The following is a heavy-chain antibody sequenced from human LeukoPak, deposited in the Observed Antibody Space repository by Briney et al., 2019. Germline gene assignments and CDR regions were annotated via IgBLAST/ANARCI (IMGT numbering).Heavy chain of an antibody. CDR3: ARGESVGVVDGTFAEYFHH. CDR2: IYTSGST. J-gene: IGHJ1*01. V-gene: IGHV4-4*09. CDR1: GGSMNRYY. D-gene: IGHD6-19*01. Sequence: SETLSLTCTVSGGSMNRYYWSWIRQPPGKGLEWIGYIYTSGSTNYNPSLKSRVTISVDTSKSQSSLKLSSVPAADTAVYYCARGESVGVVDGTFAEYFHHWGQGTLVTVSS.